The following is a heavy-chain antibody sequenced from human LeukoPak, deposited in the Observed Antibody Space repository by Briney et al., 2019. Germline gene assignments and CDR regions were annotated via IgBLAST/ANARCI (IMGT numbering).Heavy chain of an antibody. CDR3: ARDREYSSSWYDY. V-gene: IGHV3-48*01. CDR1: GFTFSSCS. Sequence: PGGSLRLSCAASGFTFSSCSMNWVRRAPGKGLEWVSYISSSSSTIYYADSVKGRFTISRDNAENSLYLQMNSLRAEDTAVYYCARDREYSSSWYDYWGQGTLVTVSS. CDR2: ISSSSSTI. D-gene: IGHD6-13*01. J-gene: IGHJ4*02.